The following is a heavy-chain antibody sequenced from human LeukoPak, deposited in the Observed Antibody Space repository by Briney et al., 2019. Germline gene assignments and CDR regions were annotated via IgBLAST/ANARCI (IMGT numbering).Heavy chain of an antibody. CDR1: GYTFTGYY. J-gene: IGHJ4*02. CDR2: INPNSGDT. D-gene: IGHD1-26*01. Sequence: ASVKVSCKASGYTFTGYYMHWVRQAPGQGLEWMGWINPNSGDTNYAQKFQGSVTMTRDTSISTAYMELSRLRSDDTAVYYCARDASGSYYDYWGQGTLVTVSA. CDR3: ARDASGSYYDY. V-gene: IGHV1-2*02.